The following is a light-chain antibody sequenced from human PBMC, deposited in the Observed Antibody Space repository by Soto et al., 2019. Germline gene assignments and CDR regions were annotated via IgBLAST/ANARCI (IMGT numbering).Light chain of an antibody. CDR1: SNDVGLYNY. CDR3: CSFARSPYV. V-gene: IGLV2-11*01. CDR2: DVN. Sequence: QSALTQPRSVSGSPGQSVTISCTGTSNDVGLYNYVSWYQRYPGKGPKVVIYDVNKRPSGVPDRFSGSKSGNTASLTISGLQAGDEADYYCCSFARSPYVFGTGTKVTVL. J-gene: IGLJ1*01.